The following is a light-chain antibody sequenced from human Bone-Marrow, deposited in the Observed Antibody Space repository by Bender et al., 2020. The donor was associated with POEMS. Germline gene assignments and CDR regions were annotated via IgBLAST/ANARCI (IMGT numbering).Light chain of an antibody. CDR2: DVI. CDR1: SGDVGDYDF. Sequence: QSALTQPRSVSGSPGQSVTISCTGTSGDVGDYDFVSWYQQHPGKAPKLMIYDVIKRPSGVPDRFSGSKSGNTASLTISGLQAEDEADYYCSSNVGTYIFKVVFGGGTKLTVL. V-gene: IGLV2-11*01. J-gene: IGLJ2*01. CDR3: SSNVGTYIFKVV.